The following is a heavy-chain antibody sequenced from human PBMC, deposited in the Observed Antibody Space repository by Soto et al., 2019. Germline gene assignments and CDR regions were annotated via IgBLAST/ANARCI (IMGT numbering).Heavy chain of an antibody. CDR3: ARDQRGPPASSISRNYFSYMDV. CDR1: GDSISSTY. CDR2: IYYSGIT. D-gene: IGHD6-13*01. V-gene: IGHV4-59*01. J-gene: IGHJ6*03. Sequence: SETLSLTCTVSGDSISSTYWSWIRQPPGKGLEWIGYIYYSGITNYNPALKSRVTISADTSKNQLSLTLSSVTAADTAVYYCARDQRGPPASSISRNYFSYMDVRGKGTSVTVSS.